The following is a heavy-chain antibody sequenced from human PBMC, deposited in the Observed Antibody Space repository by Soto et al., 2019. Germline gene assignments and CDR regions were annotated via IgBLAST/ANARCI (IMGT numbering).Heavy chain of an antibody. D-gene: IGHD1-26*01. J-gene: IGHJ4*02. CDR3: AKGRETTTSAKFCFDN. CDR2: LSVTGGGP. Sequence: PVGSLRPSCAASGFSFSSYDMTWVRQAPGQGLEWVSSLSVTGGGPYYADSVRGRFTMSRDNSKNTLALEMSGLRADDSAVYYCAKGRETTTSAKFCFDNWGQGTLVTVSS. CDR1: GFSFSSYD. V-gene: IGHV3-23*01.